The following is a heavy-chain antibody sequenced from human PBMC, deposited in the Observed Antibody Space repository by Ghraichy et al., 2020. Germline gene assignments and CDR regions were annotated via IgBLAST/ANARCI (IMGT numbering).Heavy chain of an antibody. D-gene: IGHD2-2*02. CDR1: GFTFSNYA. CDR2: ISGSGEGS. V-gene: IGHV3-23*01. J-gene: IGHJ6*02. Sequence: GGSLRLSCIASGFTFSNYAMTWVRQAPGKGLEWVAGISGSGEGSDYADAVRGRFIISRDNSKNTVTLQMNGLGVEDTAIYYCVKDLRGYKKYFAMDVWGQGTPVTVSS. CDR3: VKDLRGYKKYFAMDV.